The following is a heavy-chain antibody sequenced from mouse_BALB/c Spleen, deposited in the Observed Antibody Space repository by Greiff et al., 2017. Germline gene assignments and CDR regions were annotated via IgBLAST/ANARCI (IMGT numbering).Heavy chain of an antibody. CDR1: GFNIKDTY. CDR3: ARWLLRSYFDY. V-gene: IGHV14-3*02. Sequence: VQLKESGAELVKPGASVKLSCTASGFNIKDTYMHWVKQRPEQGLEWIGRIDPANGNTKYDPKFQGKATITADTSSNTAYLQLSSLTSEDTAVYYCARWLLRSYFDYWGQGTTLTVSS. J-gene: IGHJ2*01. D-gene: IGHD2-3*01. CDR2: IDPANGNT.